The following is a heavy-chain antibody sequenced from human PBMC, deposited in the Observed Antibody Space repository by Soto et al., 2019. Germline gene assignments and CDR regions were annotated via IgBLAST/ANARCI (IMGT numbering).Heavy chain of an antibody. CDR3: AKGSRYCSSTGCYDYGAGDAFDI. Sequence: GGSLRLSCAASGFTFSSYAMSWVRQAPGKGLEWVSAISGSGGSTYYADSVKGRFTISRDNSKNTLYLQMNSLRAEDTAVYYCAKGSRYCSSTGCYDYGAGDAFDIWGQGTMVTVSS. V-gene: IGHV3-23*01. J-gene: IGHJ3*02. D-gene: IGHD2-2*01. CDR1: GFTFSSYA. CDR2: ISGSGGST.